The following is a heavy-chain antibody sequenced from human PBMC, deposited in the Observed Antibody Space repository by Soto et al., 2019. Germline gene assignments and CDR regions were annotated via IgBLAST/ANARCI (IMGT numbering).Heavy chain of an antibody. J-gene: IGHJ1*01. CDR3: AREIHSSGWHKYFQH. Sequence: VKVSCKASGYTFTGYYMHWVRQAPGQGLEWMGWINPNSGGTNYAQKFQGRVTMTRDTSISTAYMELSRLRSDDTAVYYCAREIHSSGWHKYFQHWGQGTLVTVSS. CDR1: GYTFTGYY. CDR2: INPNSGGT. D-gene: IGHD6-19*01. V-gene: IGHV1-2*02.